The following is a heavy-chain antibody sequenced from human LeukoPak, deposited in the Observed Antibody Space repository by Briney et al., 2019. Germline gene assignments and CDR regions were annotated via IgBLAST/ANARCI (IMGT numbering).Heavy chain of an antibody. Sequence: GASVKVSCKASGYTFTCYYMHWVRQAPGQGLEWMGWINPNSGGTNYAQKFQGRVTMTRDTSISTAYMELSRLRSDDTAVYYCARVMVRGFLTPHGWDAFDIWGQGTMVTVSS. CDR2: INPNSGGT. D-gene: IGHD3-10*01. J-gene: IGHJ3*02. CDR3: ARVMVRGFLTPHGWDAFDI. V-gene: IGHV1-2*02. CDR1: GYTFTCYY.